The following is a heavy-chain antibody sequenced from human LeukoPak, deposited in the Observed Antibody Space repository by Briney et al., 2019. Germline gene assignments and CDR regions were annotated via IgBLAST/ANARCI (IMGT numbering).Heavy chain of an antibody. CDR1: GFTFSSYA. D-gene: IGHD6-13*01. CDR3: AKDRVVATGIGEFDY. J-gene: IGHJ4*02. CDR2: ISGSGGST. Sequence: GGSLRLSCAASGFTFSSYAMSWVRQAPGKGQEWVSAISGSGGSTYYADSVKGRFTISRDNSKNTLYLQMNSLRAEDTAVYYCAKDRVVATGIGEFDYWGQGTLVTVSS. V-gene: IGHV3-23*01.